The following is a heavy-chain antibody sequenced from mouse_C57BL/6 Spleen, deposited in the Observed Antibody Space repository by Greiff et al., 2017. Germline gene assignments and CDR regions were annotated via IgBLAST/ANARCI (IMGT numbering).Heavy chain of an antibody. J-gene: IGHJ2*01. CDR2: IYPGSGST. V-gene: IGHV1-55*01. Sequence: QVQLQQPGAELVKPGASVKMSCKASGYTFTSYWITWVKQRPGQGLEWIGDIYPGSGSTNYTEKFKSKATLTADTSSSTAYMQLSSLTSDDSAVYYCARGYDNFDYWGQGTTLTVSS. D-gene: IGHD2-3*01. CDR3: ARGYDNFDY. CDR1: GYTFTSYW.